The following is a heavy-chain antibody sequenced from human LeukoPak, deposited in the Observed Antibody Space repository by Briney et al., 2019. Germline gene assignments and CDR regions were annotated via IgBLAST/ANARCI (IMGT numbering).Heavy chain of an antibody. D-gene: IGHD4-11*01. CDR3: ARDNSPTTVTPLYYFDY. CDR2: ISGSGGST. J-gene: IGHJ4*02. CDR1: GFTFSSYA. V-gene: IGHV3-23*01. Sequence: GGSLRLSCAASGFTFSSYAMSWVCQAPGKGLEWVSAISGSGGSTYYADSVKGRFTISRDNAKNSLYLQMNSLRAEDTAVYYCARDNSPTTVTPLYYFDYWGQGTLVTVSS.